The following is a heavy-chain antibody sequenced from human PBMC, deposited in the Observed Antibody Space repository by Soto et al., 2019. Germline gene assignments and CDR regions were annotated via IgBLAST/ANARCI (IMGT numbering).Heavy chain of an antibody. V-gene: IGHV3-48*02. CDR1: GFTFCSYG. D-gene: IGHD3-9*01. J-gene: IGHJ6*02. CDR2: ISYSGSTI. CDR3: ARDNYYDILSGYRDNGMDV. Sequence: GGSLRLSCAASGFTFCSYGMNWVRKAPGKGLEWVSYISYSGSTIYYADSVRGRFTISRDNAKNSLYLQMNSLTDEDTAVYYCARDNYYDILSGYRDNGMDVWGQGTTVTVSS.